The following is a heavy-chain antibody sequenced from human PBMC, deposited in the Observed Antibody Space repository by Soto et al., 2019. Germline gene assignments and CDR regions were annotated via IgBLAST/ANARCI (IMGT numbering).Heavy chain of an antibody. CDR1: GYTFTSYG. CDR3: ASPAGIAVAGTDYYYYGMDV. J-gene: IGHJ6*02. Sequence: ASVKVSCKASGYTFTSYGISWVRQAPGQGLEWMGWISAYNGNTNYARKLQGRVIMTTDTSTSTAYMELRSLRSDDTAVYYCASPAGIAVAGTDYYYYGMDVWGQGTTVTVSS. D-gene: IGHD6-19*01. CDR2: ISAYNGNT. V-gene: IGHV1-18*04.